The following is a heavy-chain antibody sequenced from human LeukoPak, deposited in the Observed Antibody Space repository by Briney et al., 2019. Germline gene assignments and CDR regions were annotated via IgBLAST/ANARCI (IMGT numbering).Heavy chain of an antibody. D-gene: IGHD5-18*01. CDR2: IYYSGST. J-gene: IGHJ3*02. Sequence: SETLSLTCTVSGASISSGGYYWSWIRQHPGKGLEWIGYIYYSGSTYYNPSLKSRVTISVDTSKNQFSLKLSSVTAADTAVYYCARESVDTALSAFDIWGQGTMVTVSS. CDR1: GASISSGGYY. V-gene: IGHV4-31*03. CDR3: ARESVDTALSAFDI.